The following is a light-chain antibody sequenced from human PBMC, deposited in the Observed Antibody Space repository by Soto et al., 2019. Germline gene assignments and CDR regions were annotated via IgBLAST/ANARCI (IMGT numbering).Light chain of an antibody. CDR2: GSF. Sequence: EVAMTQSPATLSVSPGESATLSCRASQTVSSNLAWYQQKPGQAPRLLIDGSFTRATGVPARFSASRSGTEFTLTITSPQSEDFALYFCQQSNNLPYSFGQGTKLEIK. CDR3: QQSNNLPYS. J-gene: IGKJ2*03. CDR1: QTVSSN. V-gene: IGKV3-15*01.